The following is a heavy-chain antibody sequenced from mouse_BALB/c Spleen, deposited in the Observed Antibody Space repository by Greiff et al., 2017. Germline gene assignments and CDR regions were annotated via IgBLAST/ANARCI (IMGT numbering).Heavy chain of an antibody. CDR1: GYSITSDYA. CDR3: ARGDDGYLLFAY. Sequence: VQLKESGPGLVKPSQSLSLTCTVTGYSITSDYAWNWIRQFPGNKLEWMGYISYSGSTSYNPSLKSRISITRDTSKNQFFLQLNSVTTEDTATYYCARGDDGYLLFAYWGQGTLVTVSA. D-gene: IGHD2-3*01. V-gene: IGHV3-2*02. CDR2: ISYSGST. J-gene: IGHJ3*01.